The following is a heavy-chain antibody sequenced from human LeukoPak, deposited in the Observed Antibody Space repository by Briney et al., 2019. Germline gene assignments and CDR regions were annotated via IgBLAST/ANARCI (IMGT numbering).Heavy chain of an antibody. CDR2: IHYSGNT. D-gene: IGHD3-10*01. V-gene: IGHV4-59*01. CDR3: TRGEGYYGSGNFLVW. CDR1: GGSISTYY. J-gene: IGHJ4*02. Sequence: PSETLSLTCSVSGGSISTYYWNWIRQPPGKGLESIGYIHYSGNTNYNPSLKSRVTISVDTSKNQFSLKLSSVTAAETAVYYCTRGEGYYGSGNFLVWWGQGTLVTVSP.